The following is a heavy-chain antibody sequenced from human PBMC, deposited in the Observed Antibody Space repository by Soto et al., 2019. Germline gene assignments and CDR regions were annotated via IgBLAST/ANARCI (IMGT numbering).Heavy chain of an antibody. V-gene: IGHV1-69*13. J-gene: IGHJ6*01. CDR1: GGTFSSYA. D-gene: IGHD2-2*01. CDR2: IIPIFGTA. Sequence: SVKVSCKASGGTFSSYAISWVRQAPGQGLEWMGGIIPIFGTANYAQKFQGRVTITADESTSTAYMELSSLRSEDTAVYYCARDRGGDIVVVPAAMLGDHQYRMAVSAQRSTDTGSSGM. CDR3: ARDRGGDIVVVPAAMLGDHQYRMAVSAQRSTDTGSSGM.